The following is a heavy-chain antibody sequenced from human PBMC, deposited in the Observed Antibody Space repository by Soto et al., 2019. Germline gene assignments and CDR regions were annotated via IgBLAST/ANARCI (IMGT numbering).Heavy chain of an antibody. CDR3: AKEGSSRGGAFDI. CDR2: ISGSGGST. J-gene: IGHJ3*02. D-gene: IGHD6-13*01. Sequence: EVQLLESGGGLVQPGGSLRLSCAASGFTFSSYAMSWVRQAPGKGLEWVSAISGSGGSTYYADSVKGRFTISRNNSKNTLYLQMNSLSAEDTAVYYCAKEGSSRGGAFDIWGQGTMVTVSS. CDR1: GFTFSSYA. V-gene: IGHV3-23*01.